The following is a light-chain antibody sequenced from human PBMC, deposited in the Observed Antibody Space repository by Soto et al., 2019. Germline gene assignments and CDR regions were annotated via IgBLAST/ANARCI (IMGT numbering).Light chain of an antibody. CDR3: CSYATSSAYV. CDR1: SSYVGSYDL. J-gene: IGLJ1*01. CDR2: EGS. V-gene: IGLV2-23*01. Sequence: SVLTRPASVAGSPRQSITIACTGTSSYVGSYDLVPWYHHHPSKTPSLIIYEGSRRPSGVSNRFSGSKSGNTASLTISGLLAEDEADYSCCSYATSSAYVFGSGTKVTV.